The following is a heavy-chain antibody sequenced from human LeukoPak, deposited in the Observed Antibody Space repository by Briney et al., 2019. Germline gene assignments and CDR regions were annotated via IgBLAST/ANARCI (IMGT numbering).Heavy chain of an antibody. CDR3: AKWGDYDVLTGYSVPDY. J-gene: IGHJ4*02. Sequence: GASLRLSCAASGFTFSNYAMSWVRQAPGKGLEWVSAILGSGGSTYYADSVKGRFTVSRDNSKSTLYVQMNSLRAEDTALYYCAKWGDYDVLTGYSVPDYWGQGTLVTVSS. V-gene: IGHV3-23*01. CDR1: GFTFSNYA. CDR2: ILGSGGST. D-gene: IGHD3-9*01.